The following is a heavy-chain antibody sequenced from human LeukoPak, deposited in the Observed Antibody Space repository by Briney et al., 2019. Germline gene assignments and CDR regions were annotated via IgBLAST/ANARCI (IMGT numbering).Heavy chain of an antibody. CDR2: INWNGGST. J-gene: IGHJ6*03. CDR3: ARDLPVVLRYFDWLTGYYMDV. Sequence: PGGSLRLSSAASGFTFSSYSMNWVRQAPGKGLEWVSGINWNGGSTGYADSVKGRFTISRDNAKNSLYLQMNSLRAEDTALYYCARDLPVVLRYFDWLTGYYMDVWGKGTTVTVSS. V-gene: IGHV3-20*03. D-gene: IGHD3-9*01. CDR1: GFTFSSYS.